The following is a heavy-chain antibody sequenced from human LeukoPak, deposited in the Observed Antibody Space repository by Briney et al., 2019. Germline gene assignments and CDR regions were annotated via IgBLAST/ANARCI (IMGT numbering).Heavy chain of an antibody. D-gene: IGHD3-3*01. V-gene: IGHV1-69*02. J-gene: IGHJ4*02. CDR1: GGTFSRYT. CDR3: ARGFTNDQTSFGVVYFDY. CDR2: IIPILGIA. Sequence: VASVKVSCKASGGTFSRYTIRWVRQAPGQGLEWVGRIIPILGIANYAQKFQGRVTITADKSTSTAYMELSSLRSEDTAVYYCARGFTNDQTSFGVVYFDYWGQGTLVTVSS.